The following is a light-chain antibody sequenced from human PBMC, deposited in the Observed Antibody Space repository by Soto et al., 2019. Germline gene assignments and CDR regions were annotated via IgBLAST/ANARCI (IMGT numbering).Light chain of an antibody. CDR2: EVS. CDR1: SSDVGSYNR. Sequence: QPVLTQPPSVSGSPGQSVTISCTGTSSDVGSYNRVSWYQQPPGTAPKLMIYEVSNRPSGVPDRFSGSKSGNTASLTISGLQAEDEADYYCSSYTSSSIVVFGGGTKLTVL. CDR3: SSYTSSSIVV. J-gene: IGLJ2*01. V-gene: IGLV2-18*02.